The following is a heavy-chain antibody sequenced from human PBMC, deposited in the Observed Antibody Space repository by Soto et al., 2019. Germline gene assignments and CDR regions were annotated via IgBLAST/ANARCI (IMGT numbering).Heavy chain of an antibody. CDR2: INHSGST. CDR3: ARGSSARDY. Sequence: PSETLSLTCAVYGGSFSGYYWSWIRQPPGKGLEWIGEINHSGSTNYNPSLKSRVTISVDTSKNQFSLKLSSVTAADTAVYYCARGSSARDYWGQGTLVTRLL. V-gene: IGHV4-34*01. J-gene: IGHJ4*02. CDR1: GGSFSGYY. D-gene: IGHD6-13*01.